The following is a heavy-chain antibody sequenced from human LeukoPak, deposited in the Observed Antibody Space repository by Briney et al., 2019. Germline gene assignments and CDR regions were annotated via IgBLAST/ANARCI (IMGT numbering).Heavy chain of an antibody. Sequence: SETLSLTCTVSGGSISRGGYYWSWIRQHPGKGLEWVAYIYNSGYTYYNPSLKSRITMSVDTSKNQFSLKLSSVSAADTAIYYCARVWYQLPYFDYWGQGTLVTVSS. CDR2: IYNSGYT. D-gene: IGHD2-2*01. CDR3: ARVWYQLPYFDY. V-gene: IGHV4-31*03. CDR1: GGSISRGGYY. J-gene: IGHJ4*02.